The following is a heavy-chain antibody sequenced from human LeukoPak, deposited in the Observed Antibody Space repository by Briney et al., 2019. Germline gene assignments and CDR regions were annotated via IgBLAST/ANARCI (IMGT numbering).Heavy chain of an antibody. J-gene: IGHJ4*02. CDR3: ARMGAIAGASANPDH. CDR2: IYYSGTT. D-gene: IGHD4/OR15-4a*01. CDR1: GGSISSYY. V-gene: IGHV4-59*01. Sequence: PSETLSLTCTVSGGSISSYYWGWIRQPPGKGLEWIGYIYYSGTTSYNPSLNSRVTMSVDTSKNQFSLKLSSVTAADTAVYYCARMGAIAGASANPDHWGQGTLVTVSS.